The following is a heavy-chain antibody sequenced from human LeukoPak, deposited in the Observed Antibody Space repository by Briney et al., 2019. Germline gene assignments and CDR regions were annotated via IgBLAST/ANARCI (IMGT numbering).Heavy chain of an antibody. Sequence: GGSLRLSCAASGFTFSSYAMHWVRQAPGKGLEWVAVISYDGSNKYYADSVKGRFTISRDNSKNTLYLQMNSLRAEGTAVYYCARESRLTIFGVVITTRDYGMDVWGQGTTVTVSS. J-gene: IGHJ6*02. CDR3: ARESRLTIFGVVITTRDYGMDV. CDR1: GFTFSSYA. V-gene: IGHV3-30-3*01. CDR2: ISYDGSNK. D-gene: IGHD3-3*01.